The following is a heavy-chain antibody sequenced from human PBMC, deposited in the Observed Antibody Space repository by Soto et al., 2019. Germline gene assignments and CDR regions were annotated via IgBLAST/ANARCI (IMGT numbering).Heavy chain of an antibody. CDR2: VAYDGRSK. CDR3: ARDDILVIPGGSYYYGMDV. V-gene: IGHV3-30*04. D-gene: IGHD2-2*01. Sequence: QVQLVESGGGVVQPGRSLRLSCAASGFTFSDYAMHWVRQAPGKGLEWVAGVAYDGRSKYYADSVKGRFTISRDNSRTTVYLQMNSLRDEDTAMYYCARDDILVIPGGSYYYGMDVWGHGTTGTVSS. CDR1: GFTFSDYA. J-gene: IGHJ6*02.